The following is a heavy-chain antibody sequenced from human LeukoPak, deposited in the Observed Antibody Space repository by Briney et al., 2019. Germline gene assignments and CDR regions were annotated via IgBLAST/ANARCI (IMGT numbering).Heavy chain of an antibody. CDR2: IYPGDSDT. Sequence: GESLKISCTTSGYSFTNYWIAWVRQMPGKGLEWMGIIYPGDSDTRYSPSFHGQVTISANKSINVVYLQWSSLKASDTAIYYCARLNMVRRVISGLDPWGQGTQVTVSS. CDR1: GYSFTNYW. CDR3: ARLNMVRRVISGLDP. D-gene: IGHD3-10*01. J-gene: IGHJ5*02. V-gene: IGHV5-51*01.